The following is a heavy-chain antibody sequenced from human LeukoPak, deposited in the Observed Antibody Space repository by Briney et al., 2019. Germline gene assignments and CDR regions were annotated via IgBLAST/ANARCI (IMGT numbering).Heavy chain of an antibody. CDR3: ARLCSGGSCYIGFDP. CDR1: GYTFTGYY. J-gene: IGHJ5*02. CDR2: INPNSGGT. V-gene: IGHV1-2*06. D-gene: IGHD2-15*01. Sequence: ASVKVSCKASGYTFTGYYMHRVRQAPGQGLEWMGRINPNSGGTNYAQEFQGRVTMTRDTSISTAYMELSRLRSDDTAVYYCARLCSGGSCYIGFDPWGQGTLVTVSS.